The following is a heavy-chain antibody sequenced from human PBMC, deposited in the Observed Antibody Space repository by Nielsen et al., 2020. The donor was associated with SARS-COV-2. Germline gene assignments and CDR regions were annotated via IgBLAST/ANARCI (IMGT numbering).Heavy chain of an antibody. V-gene: IGHV3-30*18. CDR2: ISYDGSNK. J-gene: IGHJ4*02. Sequence: GESLKISCAASGFTFSSYGMHWVRQAPGKGLEWVAVISYDGSNKYYADSVKGRFTISRDNSKNTLYLQMNSLRAEDTAVYYCAKVEEGPEDYWGQGTLVTVSS. CDR3: AKVEEGPEDY. CDR1: GFTFSSYG.